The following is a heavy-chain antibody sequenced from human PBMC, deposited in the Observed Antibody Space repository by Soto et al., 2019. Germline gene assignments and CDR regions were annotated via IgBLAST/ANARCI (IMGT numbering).Heavy chain of an antibody. CDR2: ISGGGGPT. Sequence: EVQLLESGGGLVQPGGSLRLSCTASGFTFSTYAMTWVRQAPGKGLEWVSAISGGGGPTYYADSVKGRFTISRDNSKNTLYLKMNSLRADDTAVYYCAKVSRFLDRGLIGGQGTRVTVSS. CDR3: AKVSRFLDRGLI. CDR1: GFTFSTYA. D-gene: IGHD3-10*01. J-gene: IGHJ4*03. V-gene: IGHV3-23*01.